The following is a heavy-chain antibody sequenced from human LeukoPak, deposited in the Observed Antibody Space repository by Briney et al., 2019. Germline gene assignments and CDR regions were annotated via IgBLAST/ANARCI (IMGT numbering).Heavy chain of an antibody. Sequence: GRSLRLSCAASGFTFSSYAMHWVRQAPGKGLEWVAVISYDGSNKYYADSVKGRFTISRDNSKNTLYLQMNSLRAEDTAVYYCARELVGSSSSGSTYYYYGMDVWGQRTTVTVSS. J-gene: IGHJ6*02. CDR1: GFTFSSYA. CDR3: ARELVGSSSSGSTYYYYGMDV. V-gene: IGHV3-30-3*01. CDR2: ISYDGSNK. D-gene: IGHD6-6*01.